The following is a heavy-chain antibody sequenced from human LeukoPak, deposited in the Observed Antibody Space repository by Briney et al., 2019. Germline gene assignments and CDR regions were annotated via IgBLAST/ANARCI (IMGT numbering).Heavy chain of an antibody. Sequence: SETLSLTCALYGGSFSGYYRSWIRQPPGKGLECIGEINHSGSTNYNPSLKSRVTISVDTSKNQFSLKLSSVTAADTAVYYCARGGGYCSGGSCYSRHWGQGTLVTVSS. J-gene: IGHJ4*02. D-gene: IGHD2-15*01. CDR2: INHSGST. CDR1: GGSFSGYY. V-gene: IGHV4-34*01. CDR3: ARGGGYCSGGSCYSRH.